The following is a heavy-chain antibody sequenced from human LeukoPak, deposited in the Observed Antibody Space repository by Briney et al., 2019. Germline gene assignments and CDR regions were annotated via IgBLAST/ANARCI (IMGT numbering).Heavy chain of an antibody. V-gene: IGHV3-74*01. Sequence: GGSLRLSCAASGFTFTTYWMHWVRQAPGKGLVWVSRINGDGSSSNYADSVKGRFTISRDNARNTLYLQMNGLRSEDTALYYCARTSPTSHFDFWGQGTLVTVSS. D-gene: IGHD3-16*01. CDR2: INGDGSSS. CDR3: ARTSPTSHFDF. CDR1: GFTFTTYW. J-gene: IGHJ4*02.